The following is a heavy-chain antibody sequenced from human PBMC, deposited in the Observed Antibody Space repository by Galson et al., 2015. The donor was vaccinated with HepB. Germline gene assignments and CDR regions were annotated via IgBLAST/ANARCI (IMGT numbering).Heavy chain of an antibody. CDR1: GGSISSGGYS. V-gene: IGHV4-30-2*01. J-gene: IGHJ4*02. D-gene: IGHD2-2*01. Sequence: LSLTCAVSGGSISSGGYSWSWIRQPPGKGLEWIGYIYHSGSTYYNPSLKSRVTISVDRSKNQFSLKLSSVTAADTAVYYCARVGAYCSSTSCRDYFDYWGQGTLVTVSS. CDR3: ARVGAYCSSTSCRDYFDY. CDR2: IYHSGST.